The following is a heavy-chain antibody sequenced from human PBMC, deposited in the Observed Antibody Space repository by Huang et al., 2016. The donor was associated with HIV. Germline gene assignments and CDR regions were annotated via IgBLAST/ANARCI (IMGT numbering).Heavy chain of an antibody. CDR1: GGSFSGFY. D-gene: IGHD3-22*01. J-gene: IGHJ5*02. CDR2: INDAGNT. V-gene: IGHV4-34*02. Sequence: QVQLQLWGAGLLKPSETLSLTCAVYGGSFSGFYWSWIRQAPGKGLEWIGEINDAGNTNVDPALRSRVTKSVNTSKKRFSLQVKSVTVADTAIYYCARRGYYYDGSGFPGFDPWGRGALATVSA. CDR3: ARRGYYYDGSGFPGFDP.